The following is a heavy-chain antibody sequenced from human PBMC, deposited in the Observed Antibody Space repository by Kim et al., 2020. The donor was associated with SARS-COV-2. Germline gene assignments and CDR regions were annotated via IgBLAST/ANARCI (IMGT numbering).Heavy chain of an antibody. CDR3: ARWVYDFWSGYYTGDY. J-gene: IGHJ4*02. CDR2: INTNTGNP. D-gene: IGHD3-3*01. Sequence: ASVKVSCKASGYTFTSYAMNWVRQAPGQGLEWMGWINTNTGNPTYAQGFTGRFVFSLDTSVSTAYLQISSLKAEDTAVYYCARWVYDFWSGYYTGDYWGQGTLVTVSS. CDR1: GYTFTSYA. V-gene: IGHV7-4-1*02.